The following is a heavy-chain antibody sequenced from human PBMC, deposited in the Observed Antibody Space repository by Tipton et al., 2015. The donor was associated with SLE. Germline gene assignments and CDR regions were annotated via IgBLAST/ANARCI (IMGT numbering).Heavy chain of an antibody. CDR3: ARHLREATVTPLWYFDL. Sequence: TLSLTCTVSGGSISSSSYYWGWIRQPPGKGLEWIGGLYYSGSTYYNPSLKSRVTISVDTSKNQFSLKLSSVTAADTAVYYCARHLREATVTPLWYFDLWGRGTLVTVSS. D-gene: IGHD4-17*01. CDR2: LYYSGST. J-gene: IGHJ2*01. CDR1: GGSISSSSYY. V-gene: IGHV4-39*07.